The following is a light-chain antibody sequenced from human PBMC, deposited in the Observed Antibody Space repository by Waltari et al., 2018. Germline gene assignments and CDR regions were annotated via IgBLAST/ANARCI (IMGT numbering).Light chain of an antibody. J-gene: IGLJ2*01. CDR2: DVT. V-gene: IGLV2-11*01. Sequence: QAVLTQPPSVSGSPGQSVTISCTGTSSDVGGYNYVSWYQHHPGKAPKLMIYDVTKRPSGVSDRFAGSKSGNTASLTISGLQAEDEADYYCSSYAGRGTLIFGGGTRLTVL. CDR3: SSYAGRGTLI. CDR1: SSDVGGYNY.